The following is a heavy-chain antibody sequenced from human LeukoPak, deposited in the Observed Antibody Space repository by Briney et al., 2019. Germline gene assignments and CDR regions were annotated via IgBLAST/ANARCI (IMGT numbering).Heavy chain of an antibody. CDR2: IYYSGSN. Sequence: SETLSLTCTVSGGSISSYYWNWIRQPPGKGLEWIGYIYYSGSNNYNPSPKSRVTISVDTSKNQFSLKLSSVTAADTAVYYCARQRLLSGDWFDPWGQGTLVTVSS. D-gene: IGHD2-21*01. V-gene: IGHV4-59*08. CDR1: GGSISSYY. CDR3: ARQRLLSGDWFDP. J-gene: IGHJ5*02.